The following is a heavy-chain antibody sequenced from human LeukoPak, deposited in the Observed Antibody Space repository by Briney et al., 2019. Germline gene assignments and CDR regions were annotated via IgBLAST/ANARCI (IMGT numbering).Heavy chain of an antibody. D-gene: IGHD3-22*01. CDR3: ARANSYDDNGYSPELRY. J-gene: IGHJ4*02. Sequence: ASVKVSCKASGYTFTGYYMHWVRQAPGQGLEWMGWSDPKSGATKYEHFQGRVTMTRDTSISTAYMELNRLTSDDTAVYYCARANSYDDNGYSPELRYWGQGTLVTVSS. CDR2: SDPKSGAT. V-gene: IGHV1-2*02. CDR1: GYTFTGYY.